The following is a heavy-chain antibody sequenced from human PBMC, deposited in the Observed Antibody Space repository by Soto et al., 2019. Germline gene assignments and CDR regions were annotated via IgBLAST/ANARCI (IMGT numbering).Heavy chain of an antibody. J-gene: IGHJ4*02. CDR2: IYYSGST. Sequence: SETLSLTCTVSGDSISSSNYYWGWIRQPPGKGLEWIGSIYYSGSTYHNPPLKSRVTISKDTSKNQFSLKLSSVTAADTAVYYCAVGSSGFYYIYWGQGIQVTVSS. V-gene: IGHV4-39*01. CDR1: GDSISSSNYY. CDR3: AVGSSGFYYIY. D-gene: IGHD1-26*01.